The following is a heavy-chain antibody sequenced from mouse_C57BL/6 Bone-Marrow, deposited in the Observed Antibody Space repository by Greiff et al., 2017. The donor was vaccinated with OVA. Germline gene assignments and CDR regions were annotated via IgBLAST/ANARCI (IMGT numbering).Heavy chain of an antibody. CDR3: ARDIITTVVFDY. CDR1: GYSFTSYY. J-gene: IGHJ2*01. CDR2: IYPGSGTT. Sequence: QVQLQQSGPELVKPGASVKISCKASGYSFTSYYIHWVKQRPGQGLEWIGWIYPGSGTTKYNEKFKGKATLTADTSSSTAYMQLSSLTSEDSAVYYGARDIITTVVFDYWGQGTTLTVSS. V-gene: IGHV1-66*01. D-gene: IGHD1-1*01.